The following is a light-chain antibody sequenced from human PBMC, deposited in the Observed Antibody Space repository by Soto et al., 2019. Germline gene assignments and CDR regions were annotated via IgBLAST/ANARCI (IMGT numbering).Light chain of an antibody. J-gene: IGKJ1*01. CDR2: GSS. Sequence: DVQMTQSPSSLFASVGDSVTITCRAGQTVNNYLNWYQQKPGKAPKLLIYGSSHLQSGVPSRFSGSGSATDFTLTVSRLEPEDFAVYICQQSYTPPWTFGRGTKVE. CDR3: QQSYTPPWT. V-gene: IGKV1-39*01. CDR1: QTVNNY.